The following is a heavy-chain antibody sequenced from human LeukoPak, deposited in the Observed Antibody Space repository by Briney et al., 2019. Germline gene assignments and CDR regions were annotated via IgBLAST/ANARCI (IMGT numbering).Heavy chain of an antibody. V-gene: IGHV3-30*03. CDR3: ARAPFRMTTDGLDI. D-gene: IGHD4-17*01. CDR1: GFTFSRYG. CDR2: ISYDGDNK. Sequence: GRSLRLSCAASGFTFSRYGMHWVRQAPGKGLEWVAVISYDGDNKYSADSVKGRFTISRDNSKSTLFLQMNSLRAEDTAVYYCARAPFRMTTDGLDIWGQGAMVTVSS. J-gene: IGHJ3*02.